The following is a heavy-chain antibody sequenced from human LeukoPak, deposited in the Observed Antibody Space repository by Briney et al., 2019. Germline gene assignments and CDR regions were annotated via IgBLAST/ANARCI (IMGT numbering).Heavy chain of an antibody. CDR1: GFTFSSYS. CDR2: ISSSSSTI. D-gene: IGHD3-10*01. Sequence: GGSLRLSCAASGFTFSSYSMNWVRQAPGKGLEWVSYISSSSSTIYYADSVKGRFTISRDNAKNSLYLQMNSLRAEDTAVYYCARDSPQPFRELSLPDYWGQGTLVTVSS. CDR3: ARDSPQPFRELSLPDY. V-gene: IGHV3-48*04. J-gene: IGHJ4*02.